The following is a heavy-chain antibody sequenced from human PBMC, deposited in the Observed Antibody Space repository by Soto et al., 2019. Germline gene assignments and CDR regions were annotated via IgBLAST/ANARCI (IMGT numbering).Heavy chain of an antibody. J-gene: IGHJ6*02. D-gene: IGHD1-1*01. CDR2: ISYDGSNK. V-gene: IGHV3-30-3*01. Sequence: PGGSLRLSCAASGFTFSSYAMHWVRQAPGRGLEWVAVISYDGSNKYYADSVKGRFTISRDNSKNTLYLQMNSLRAEDTAVYYCARDSPWGTSGGMGVWGQGTTVTVSS. CDR1: GFTFSSYA. CDR3: ARDSPWGTSGGMGV.